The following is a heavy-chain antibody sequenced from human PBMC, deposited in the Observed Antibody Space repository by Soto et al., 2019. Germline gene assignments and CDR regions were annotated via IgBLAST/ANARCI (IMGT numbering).Heavy chain of an antibody. J-gene: IGHJ3*02. Sequence: ESVGGVVQPGRSLRLSCAASGFTFSSYGMHWVRQAPGKGLEWVAVIWYDGSNKYYADSVKGRFTISRDNSKNTLYLQMNSLRAEDTAVYYCAREGVGATADAFDIWGQGTMVTVSS. V-gene: IGHV3-33*01. D-gene: IGHD1-26*01. CDR3: AREGVGATADAFDI. CDR1: GFTFSSYG. CDR2: IWYDGSNK.